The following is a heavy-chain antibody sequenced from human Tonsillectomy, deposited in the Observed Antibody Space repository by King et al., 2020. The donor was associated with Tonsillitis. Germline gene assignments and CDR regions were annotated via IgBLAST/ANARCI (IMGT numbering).Heavy chain of an antibody. CDR1: GGSISSYDHY. D-gene: IGHD1-26*01. J-gene: IGHJ4*02. CDR3: ARYVSGRFDY. CDR2: MYSSGTI. Sequence: QLQESGPGVVKPSETLSLTCTVSGGSISSYDHYWAWIRQPPGKGLGWIGYMYSSGTIFYNPSLKSRITISGGTSENRFSLKLSSVTAADTAVYFCARYVSGRFDYWGQGALVTVSS. V-gene: IGHV4-39*01.